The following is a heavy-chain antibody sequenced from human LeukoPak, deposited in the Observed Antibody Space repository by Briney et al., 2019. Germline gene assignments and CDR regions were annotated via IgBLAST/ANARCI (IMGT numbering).Heavy chain of an antibody. D-gene: IGHD1-26*01. CDR3: ARQSVGATAYYYYYMDV. CDR2: IYYSGST. Sequence: PSETLSLTCTVSGGSISSYYWSWIRQPPGKGLEWIGYIYYSGSTNYNPSLKSRVTISVDTSKNQFSLKLSSVTAAGTAVYYCARQSVGATAYYYYYMDVWGKGTTVTVSS. J-gene: IGHJ6*03. CDR1: GGSISSYY. V-gene: IGHV4-59*08.